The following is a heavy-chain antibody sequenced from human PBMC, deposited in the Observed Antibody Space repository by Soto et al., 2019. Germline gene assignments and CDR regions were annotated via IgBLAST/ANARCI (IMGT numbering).Heavy chain of an antibody. Sequence: GGSLRLSCAASGFTFSSYAMSWVRQAPGKGLEWVSAISGSGGSTYYADSVKGRFTISRDNSKNTLYLLMNSLRAEDTAVYYCAKDYLRAAAAGYFDYWGQGTLVTVSS. J-gene: IGHJ4*02. V-gene: IGHV3-23*01. CDR3: AKDYLRAAAAGYFDY. CDR1: GFTFSSYA. CDR2: ISGSGGST. D-gene: IGHD6-13*01.